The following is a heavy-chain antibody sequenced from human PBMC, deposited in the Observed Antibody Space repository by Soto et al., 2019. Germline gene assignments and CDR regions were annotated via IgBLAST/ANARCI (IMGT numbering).Heavy chain of an antibody. CDR2: IRSKANNYAT. CDR1: GFTFSASA. D-gene: IGHD2-21*02. J-gene: IGHJ4*02. Sequence: EVQLVESGGGLVQPGGSLKLSCATSGFTFSASAMHWVRQVSGKGLEWIARIRSKANNYATTYAPSVKGRCTISRDDSENTVYLQMNSLKTEDTAIYYCAKQIYGGNSWGQGTLVTVSS. V-gene: IGHV3-73*02. CDR3: AKQIYGGNS.